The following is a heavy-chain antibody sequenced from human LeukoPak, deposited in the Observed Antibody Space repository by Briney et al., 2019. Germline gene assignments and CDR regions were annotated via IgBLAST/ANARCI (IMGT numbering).Heavy chain of an antibody. CDR2: INQDGSEK. J-gene: IGHJ6*02. V-gene: IGHV3-7*03. Sequence: GGSLRLSCAASGFTFSSYWMSWVRQAPGKGLGWVANINQDGSEKKYVDSVKGRFTISRDNAKNSVYLQMNSLRAEDTAVYYCAKSEAAAGGYYYYGMDVWGQGTTVTVSS. CDR1: GFTFSSYW. D-gene: IGHD6-13*01. CDR3: AKSEAAAGGYYYYGMDV.